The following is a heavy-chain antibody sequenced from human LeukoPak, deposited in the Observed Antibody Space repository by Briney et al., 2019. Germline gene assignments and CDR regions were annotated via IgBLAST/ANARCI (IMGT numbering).Heavy chain of an antibody. Sequence: SETLSLTCTVSGGSISSYYWSWIRQPPGKGLEWIGNIYYSGSTNYNPSLKSRVTISVDTSKNQFSLKLSSVTAADTAVYYCARHGISSLVGAISSHAFDIWGQGTMVTVSS. CDR1: GGSISSYY. V-gene: IGHV4-59*08. D-gene: IGHD1-26*01. CDR2: IYYSGST. J-gene: IGHJ3*02. CDR3: ARHGISSLVGAISSHAFDI.